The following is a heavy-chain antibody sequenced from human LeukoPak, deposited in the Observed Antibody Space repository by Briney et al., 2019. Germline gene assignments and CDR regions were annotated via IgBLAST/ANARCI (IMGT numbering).Heavy chain of an antibody. Sequence: GGSLRLSCAASGFTFSNAWMSWVRQAPGKGLEWVGRIKSKTDGGTTDYAAPVKGRFTISRDDSKNTLYLQMNSLKTEDTAVYYCTTVKRAYCGGDCKGAFDYWGQGTLVTVSS. CDR1: GFTFSNAW. D-gene: IGHD2-21*02. CDR3: TTVKRAYCGGDCKGAFDY. V-gene: IGHV3-15*01. CDR2: IKSKTDGGTT. J-gene: IGHJ4*02.